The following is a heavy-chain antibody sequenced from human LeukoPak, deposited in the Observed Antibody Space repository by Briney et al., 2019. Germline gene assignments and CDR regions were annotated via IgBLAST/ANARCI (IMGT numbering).Heavy chain of an antibody. CDR1: GFAFSSYA. CDR2: ISGSGGST. Sequence: GGSLRLSCAASGFAFSSYAMSWVRQAPGKGLEWVSAISGSGGSTYYADSVKGRFTISRDNSKNTLYLQMNSLRAGDTAVYYCAVSSGYYPSHDYWGQGTLVTVSS. CDR3: AVSSGYYPSHDY. D-gene: IGHD3-22*01. J-gene: IGHJ4*02. V-gene: IGHV3-23*01.